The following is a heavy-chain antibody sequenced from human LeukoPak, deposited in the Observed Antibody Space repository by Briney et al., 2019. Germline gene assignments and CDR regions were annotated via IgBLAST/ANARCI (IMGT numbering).Heavy chain of an antibody. V-gene: IGHV4-4*07. J-gene: IGHJ5*02. CDR3: ARDIAIVGATSGFDP. D-gene: IGHD1-26*01. CDR1: GGSIRSYS. Sequence: SETLSLTCTVSGGSIRSYSWSWIRQPAGRGLEWIGRIYTSGSTNYNPSLKSRVTMSVDTSNNQFSLKLSSVTAADTAVYYCARDIAIVGATSGFDPWGQGTLATVPS. CDR2: IYTSGST.